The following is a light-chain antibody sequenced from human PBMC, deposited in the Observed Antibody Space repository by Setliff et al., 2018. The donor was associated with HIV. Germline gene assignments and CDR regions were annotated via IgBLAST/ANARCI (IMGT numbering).Light chain of an antibody. J-gene: IGLJ1*01. CDR1: SSDVGGYNY. V-gene: IGLV2-11*01. Sequence: LTQPRSVSGSPGQSVTISCTGTSSDVGGYNYVSWYQQHPGKAPKLIIYDVSKRPSGVPDRFSGSKSGNTASLTISGLQAEDEADYYCSSYTSSTPLYVFGTGTKVTV. CDR2: DVS. CDR3: SSYTSSTPLYV.